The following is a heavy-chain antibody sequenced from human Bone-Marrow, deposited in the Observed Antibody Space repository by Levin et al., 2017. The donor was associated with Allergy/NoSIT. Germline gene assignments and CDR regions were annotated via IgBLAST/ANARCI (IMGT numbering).Heavy chain of an antibody. V-gene: IGHV4-39*07. D-gene: IGHD1-1*01. CDR2: IYYSGST. CDR3: ARDGSGMGWFDP. CDR1: GGSISSSSYY. J-gene: IGHJ5*02. Sequence: TSSETLSLTCTVSGGSISSSSYYWGWIRQPPGKGLEWIGSIYYSGSTYYNPSLKSRVTISVDTSKNQFSLKLSSVTAADTAVYYCARDGSGMGWFDPWGQGTLVTVSS.